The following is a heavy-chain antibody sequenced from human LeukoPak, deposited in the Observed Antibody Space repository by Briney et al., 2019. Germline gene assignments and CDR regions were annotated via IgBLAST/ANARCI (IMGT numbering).Heavy chain of an antibody. Sequence: PGRSLRLSCAASGFTFSSYGMHWVRQAPGKGLEWVAVIPYDGSNKYYADSVKGRFTISRDNAKNSLYLQMNSLRAEDTAVYYRARGGSPGVTQYYFDYWGQGTLVTVSS. CDR2: IPYDGSNK. V-gene: IGHV3-30*03. D-gene: IGHD3-16*01. CDR1: GFTFSSYG. CDR3: ARGGSPGVTQYYFDY. J-gene: IGHJ4*02.